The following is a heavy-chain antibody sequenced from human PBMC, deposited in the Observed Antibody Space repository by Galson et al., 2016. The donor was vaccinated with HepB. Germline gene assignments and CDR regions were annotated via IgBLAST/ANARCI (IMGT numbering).Heavy chain of an antibody. D-gene: IGHD3-16*01. V-gene: IGHV3-23*01. CDR2: ISGSDDST. Sequence: SLRLSCAASGFTFSNYAMTWVRQAPGKGLEWVAAISGSDDSTYYADSVKGRFTISRDNSKNTLYLQLNTLRAEDTAIFYCSLITPYYFDYWGQGTLVTVSS. CDR3: SLITPYYFDY. CDR1: GFTFSNYA. J-gene: IGHJ4*02.